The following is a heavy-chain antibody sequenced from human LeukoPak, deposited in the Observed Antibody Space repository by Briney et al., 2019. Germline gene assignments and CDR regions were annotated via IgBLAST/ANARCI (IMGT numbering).Heavy chain of an antibody. D-gene: IGHD3-16*01. Sequence: PSETLSLTCTVSGGSISSSSYYWGWIRQPPGKGLEWIGSIYYSGSTYYNPSLKSRVTISVETSKNQLSLQIKSVTSEDTGVYYRARNQFRVMDYCGQGTLVTVSS. J-gene: IGHJ4*02. CDR2: IYYSGST. V-gene: IGHV4-39*01. CDR3: ARNQFRVMDY. CDR1: GGSISSSSYY.